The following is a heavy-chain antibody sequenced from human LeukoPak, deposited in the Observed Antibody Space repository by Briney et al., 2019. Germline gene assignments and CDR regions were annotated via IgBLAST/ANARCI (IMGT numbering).Heavy chain of an antibody. J-gene: IGHJ6*02. D-gene: IGHD3-10*01. CDR3: ARLGMVRGVNYYYGMDV. CDR1: GYSFTSYW. V-gene: IGHV5-51*01. Sequence: GESLKISCKGSGYSFTSYWIGWVRQMPGKGLEWMGIIYPGYSHTRYSPSFQGQVTISADKSISTAYLQWSSLKASDTAMYYCARLGMVRGVNYYYGMDVWGQGTTVTVSS. CDR2: IYPGYSHT.